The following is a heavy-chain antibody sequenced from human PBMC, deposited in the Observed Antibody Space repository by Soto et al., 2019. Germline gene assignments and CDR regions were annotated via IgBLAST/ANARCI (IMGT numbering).Heavy chain of an antibody. Sequence: PGGSLRLSCAASGFTFSSYAMSWVRQAPGKGLEWVSTITGRGKTTYYADSVKGRFTISRDNSKNTLYLQMTSLRAEDTALYYCAKVFSGTYHHVLDSWGQGTPVTVSS. J-gene: IGHJ4*02. CDR1: GFTFSSYA. CDR2: ITGRGKTT. V-gene: IGHV3-23*01. CDR3: AKVFSGTYHHVLDS. D-gene: IGHD3-10*02.